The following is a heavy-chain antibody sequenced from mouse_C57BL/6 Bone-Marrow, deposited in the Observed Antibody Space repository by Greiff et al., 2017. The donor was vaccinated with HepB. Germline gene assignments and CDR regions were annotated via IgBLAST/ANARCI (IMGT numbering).Heavy chain of an antibody. CDR3: ARDPGYAMDY. J-gene: IGHJ4*01. CDR2: ISDGGSYT. Sequence: DVKLQESGGGLVKPGGSLKLSCAASGFTFSSYAMSWVRQTPEKRLEWVATISDGGSYTYYPDNVKGRFTISRDNAKNNLYLQMSHLKSEDTAMYYCARDPGYAMDYWGQGTSVTVSS. CDR1: GFTFSSYA. D-gene: IGHD4-1*01. V-gene: IGHV5-4*01.